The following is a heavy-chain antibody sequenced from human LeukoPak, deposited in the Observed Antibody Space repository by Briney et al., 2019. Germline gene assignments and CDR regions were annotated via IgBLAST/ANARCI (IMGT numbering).Heavy chain of an antibody. J-gene: IGHJ6*03. CDR1: GGSISSGGYS. CDR3: ASCGGHPNYYYYMDV. Sequence: SETLSLTCAVSGGSISSGGYSWSWIRQPPGTGLEWLGYIYYSGSTNYNPSLKSRVTISVDTSKNQFSLKLSSVTAADTAVYYCASCGGHPNYYYYMDVWGKGTTVTISS. D-gene: IGHD2-21*01. V-gene: IGHV4-61*08. CDR2: IYYSGST.